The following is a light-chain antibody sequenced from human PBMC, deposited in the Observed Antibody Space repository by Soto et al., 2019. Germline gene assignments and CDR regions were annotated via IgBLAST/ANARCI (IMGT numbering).Light chain of an antibody. V-gene: IGKV3-20*01. CDR1: QSVNSNY. CDR2: GAS. Sequence: EMVMTQAPAILSVSPGESATLSCSTSQSVNSNYLAWHQQRPGQAPRLLIYGASTRATGVPDRFRGSGSGTDFTLTINRLEPEDFAVYFCQQYGSSPQTFGQGTKVDIK. CDR3: QQYGSSPQT. J-gene: IGKJ1*01.